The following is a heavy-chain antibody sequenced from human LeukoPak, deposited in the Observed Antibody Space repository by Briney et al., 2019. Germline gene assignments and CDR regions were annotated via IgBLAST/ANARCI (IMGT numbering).Heavy chain of an antibody. CDR2: ISTGNGNQ. V-gene: IGHV1-18*01. J-gene: IGHJ4*02. Sequence: ASVKVSCKGSGDTFIRYVISWVRQAPRQGLAWMGWISTGNGNQNYGQKFQGRVTLTTNTSQGPAYTEARSLRSDAAAMYYGARANNWNYALGYWGQGTLVTVSS. CDR3: ARANNWNYALGY. CDR1: GDTFIRYV. D-gene: IGHD1-7*01.